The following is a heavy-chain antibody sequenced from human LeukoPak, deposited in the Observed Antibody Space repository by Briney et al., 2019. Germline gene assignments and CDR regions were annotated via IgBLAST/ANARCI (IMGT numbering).Heavy chain of an antibody. Sequence: ASVKVSCKASGYTFTSYYMHWVRQAPGQGLEWMGIINPSGGSTSYAQKFQGRVTMTRDTSTSTVYMELSSLRSEDTAVYYCAREYYDSSGYWVENFDYWGQGTLVTVSS. CDR3: AREYYDSSGYWVENFDY. CDR2: INPSGGST. J-gene: IGHJ4*02. D-gene: IGHD3-22*01. CDR1: GYTFTSYY. V-gene: IGHV1-46*01.